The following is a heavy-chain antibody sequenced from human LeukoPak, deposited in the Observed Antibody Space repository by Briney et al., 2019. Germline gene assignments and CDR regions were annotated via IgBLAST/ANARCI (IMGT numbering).Heavy chain of an antibody. Sequence: PGGSLRLSCAASGFTFDDYGMSWVRQAPGKGLEWVSGINWNGGSTGYADSVKGRFTISRDNAKNSLYLQMNSLRGEDTALYYCARETYCISTSCLDYWGQGTLVTVSS. V-gene: IGHV3-20*04. J-gene: IGHJ4*02. CDR3: ARETYCISTSCLDY. CDR2: INWNGGST. D-gene: IGHD2-2*01. CDR1: GFTFDDYG.